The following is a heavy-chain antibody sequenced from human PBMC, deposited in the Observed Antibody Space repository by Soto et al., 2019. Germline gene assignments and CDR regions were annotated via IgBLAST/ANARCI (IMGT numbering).Heavy chain of an antibody. CDR3: ARGIPGCTNTGCYSPVVLRDSGNNVPYPRGMDV. CDR1: GYSFTSYA. Sequence: QVQLVQSGGEVEKPGASVKVSCKASGYSFTSYAIIWVRQAPGQGLEWRGWIRPHNDDTSYAQNLQGRVTMTTDTSTNTAYLELRSLTSDDTAVYDCARGIPGCTNTGCYSPVVLRDSGNNVPYPRGMDVWGQGTAIKVSS. D-gene: IGHD2-2*01. CDR2: IRPHNDDT. J-gene: IGHJ6*02. V-gene: IGHV1-18*01.